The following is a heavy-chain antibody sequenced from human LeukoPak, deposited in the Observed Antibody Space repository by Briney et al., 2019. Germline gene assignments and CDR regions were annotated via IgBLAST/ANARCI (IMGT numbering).Heavy chain of an antibody. J-gene: IGHJ3*02. CDR3: AREPGSSAKAFDI. D-gene: IGHD6-19*01. V-gene: IGHV3-33*01. Sequence: PGGSLRLSCAASGFTFSSYGMHWVRQAPGKGPEWAAVIWYDGSNKYYADSVKGRFTISRDSSKNTLYLQMNSLRAEDTAVYYCAREPGSSAKAFDIWGQGTMVTVSS. CDR1: GFTFSSYG. CDR2: IWYDGSNK.